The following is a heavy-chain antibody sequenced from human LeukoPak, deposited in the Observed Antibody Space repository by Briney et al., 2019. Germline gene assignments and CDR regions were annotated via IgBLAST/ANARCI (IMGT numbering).Heavy chain of an antibody. V-gene: IGHV3-23*01. CDR3: ATLPLYYYDSGDPETHTDH. D-gene: IGHD3-22*01. CDR2: ISGSGGST. J-gene: IGHJ4*02. CDR1: GFTFSSYA. Sequence: PGGSLRLSCAASGFTFSSYAMSWVRQAPGKGLEWVSAISGSGGSTYYADSVKGRFTISRDNSKNTLYLQMNSLRAEDTAVYYCATLPLYYYDSGDPETHTDHWGQGTLVTVSS.